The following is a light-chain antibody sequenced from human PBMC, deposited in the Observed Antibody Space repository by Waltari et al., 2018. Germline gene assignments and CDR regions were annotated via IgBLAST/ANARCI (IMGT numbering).Light chain of an antibody. V-gene: IGLV2-11*01. CDR3: CSYAGTYTFFV. CDR2: DVS. J-gene: IGLJ1*01. Sequence: QSALTQPRSVSGSPGQSVTISCTGSSSDVGGYNAVSWYQQFPGKGPKVLIYDVSKRLSGVPDRFSGSKSGNTVSLTISGLQAEDEAAYYCCSYAGTYTFFVFGSGTEVTVL. CDR1: SSDVGGYNA.